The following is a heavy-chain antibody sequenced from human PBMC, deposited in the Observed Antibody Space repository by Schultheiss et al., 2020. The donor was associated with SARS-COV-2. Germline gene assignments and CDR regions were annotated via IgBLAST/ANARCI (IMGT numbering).Heavy chain of an antibody. CDR3: ARDLTVTTGFYYYYGMDV. J-gene: IGHJ6*02. CDR1: GYTFTKYF. V-gene: IGHV1-46*01. CDR2: INPSGGST. D-gene: IGHD4-17*01. Sequence: ASVKVSCKASGYTFTKYFTQWVRQGPGQGLEWMGIINPSGGSTNYAQKFQGRVTMTRDTSTSTVYMELSSLRSEDTAVYYCARDLTVTTGFYYYYGMDVWGQGTTVTVSS.